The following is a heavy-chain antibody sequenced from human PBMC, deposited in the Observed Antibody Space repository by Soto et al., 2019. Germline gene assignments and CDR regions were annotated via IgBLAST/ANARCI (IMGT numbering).Heavy chain of an antibody. CDR1: GFSLNTGGGG. D-gene: IGHD6-19*01. Sequence: QITLKESGPTLVKPTQTLTLTCTFSGFSLNTGGGGVAWIRQPTGKALEWRANIYWDDEKRYSPSLKSRLTITKDTSKNKVVLKMTHMEPVDTATYYCAHSRSSGWVDHWGQGNLVTVSP. V-gene: IGHV2-5*02. CDR2: IYWDDEK. J-gene: IGHJ5*02. CDR3: AHSRSSGWVDH.